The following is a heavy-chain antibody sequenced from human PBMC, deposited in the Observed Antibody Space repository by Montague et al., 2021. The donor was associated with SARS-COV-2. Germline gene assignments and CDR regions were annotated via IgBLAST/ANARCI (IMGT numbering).Heavy chain of an antibody. CDR3: ARVRSITMIVVVITPMGWFDP. CDR2: IYHSGST. V-gene: IGHV4-38-2*02. CDR1: GYSISSGYY. J-gene: IGHJ5*02. D-gene: IGHD3-22*01. Sequence: SETLSLTCTVSGYSISSGYYWGWIRQPPGKGLEWIGSIYHSGSTYYNPSLKSRVTISVDTSMNQFSLKLSSVTAADTAVYYCARVRSITMIVVVITPMGWFDPWGQGTLVTVSS.